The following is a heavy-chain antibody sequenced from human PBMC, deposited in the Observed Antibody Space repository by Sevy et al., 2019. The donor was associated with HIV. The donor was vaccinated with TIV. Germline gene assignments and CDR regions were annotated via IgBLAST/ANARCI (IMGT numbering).Heavy chain of an antibody. V-gene: IGHV1-69*13. CDR2: IIPIFGTA. CDR1: GGTFSSYA. Sequence: ASVNVSCKASGGTFSSYAISWVRQAPGQGLEWMGRIIPIFGTANYAQKFQGRVTITADESTSTAYMELSSLRSEDTAVYYCARYPLDSYGKGSDYWGQGTLVTVSS. D-gene: IGHD5-18*01. CDR3: ARYPLDSYGKGSDY. J-gene: IGHJ4*02.